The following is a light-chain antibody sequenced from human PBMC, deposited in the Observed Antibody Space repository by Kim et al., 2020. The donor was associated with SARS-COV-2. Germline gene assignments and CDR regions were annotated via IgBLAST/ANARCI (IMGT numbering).Light chain of an antibody. J-gene: IGKJ3*01. CDR3: QQSYITPFT. CDR2: AAS. Sequence: DIQMTQSPSSLSASVGDRVTITCRTTQSISSHLNWYQQKPGRAPKLLISAASTLQGGVPSRFSGSGSETDFTLTISSLQPEDFATDFCQQSYITPFTFGPRTKVDIK. V-gene: IGKV1-39*01. CDR1: QSISSH.